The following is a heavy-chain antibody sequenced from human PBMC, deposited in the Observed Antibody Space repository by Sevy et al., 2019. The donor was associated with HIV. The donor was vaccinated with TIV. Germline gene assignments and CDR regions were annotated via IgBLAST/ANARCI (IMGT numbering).Heavy chain of an antibody. CDR3: ARDGEVGVLLWFVELSAAYVMVV. CDR2: IWYDGSNK. V-gene: IGHV3-33*01. J-gene: IGHJ6*02. CDR1: GFTFSSYG. D-gene: IGHD3-10*01. Sequence: GGSLRLSCAASGFTFSSYGMHWVRQAPGKGLEWVAVIWYDGSNKYYADSVKGRFTISRDNSKNTPFLQMNSLRAEDTAVYYWARDGEVGVLLWFVELSAAYVMVVWGQWTTVTVSS.